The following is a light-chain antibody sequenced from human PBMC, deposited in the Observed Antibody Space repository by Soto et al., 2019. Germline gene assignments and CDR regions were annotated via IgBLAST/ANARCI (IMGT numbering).Light chain of an antibody. CDR1: QSVSSY. J-gene: IGKJ4*01. V-gene: IGKV3-11*01. CDR2: DAS. Sequence: EIVMTHSPATLSVSPWEIATLSCRASQSVSSYLAWYQQKPGQAPRLLIYDASNRATGIPARFSGSGSGTDFTLTISSLEPEDFAVYYCQQRSNWPLTFGGGTKVDIK. CDR3: QQRSNWPLT.